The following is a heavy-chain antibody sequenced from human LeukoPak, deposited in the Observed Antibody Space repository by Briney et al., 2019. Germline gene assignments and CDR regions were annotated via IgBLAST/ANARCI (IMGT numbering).Heavy chain of an antibody. J-gene: IGHJ3*02. CDR1: GFTFSSSG. Sequence: GRSLRLSCAASGFTFSSSGMHWVRQAPGKGLEWVAIISYDGSQKYFADSVKGRFTISRDNSKNTLYLQMDSLRAEDTAVYYCARDVYRRGIADAFDIWGQGTMVTVSS. D-gene: IGHD6-13*01. CDR3: ARDVYRRGIADAFDI. CDR2: ISYDGSQK. V-gene: IGHV3-30*03.